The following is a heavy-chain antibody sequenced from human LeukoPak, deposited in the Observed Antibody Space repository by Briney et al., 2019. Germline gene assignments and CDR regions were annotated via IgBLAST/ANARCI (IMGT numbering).Heavy chain of an antibody. J-gene: IGHJ4*02. CDR2: IHDSGST. CDR3: RGDKYSSGWDSFDY. CDR1: VGSISRYY. V-gene: IGHV4-59*08. D-gene: IGHD6-19*01. Sequence: SETLSLTCTVSVGSISRYYWSWVRQPPGKGLEWIGYIHDSGSTNYTPSLKSRVTISVDSSKNQFSLELCSVSAAATAVYYCRGDKYSSGWDSFDYWGQGTLVTVSS.